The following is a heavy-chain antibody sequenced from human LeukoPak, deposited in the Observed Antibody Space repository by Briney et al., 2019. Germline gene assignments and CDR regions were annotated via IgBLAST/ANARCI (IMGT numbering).Heavy chain of an antibody. Sequence: GGSLRLSCAASEFSVGSNYMTWVRQAPGKGLEWVSLIYSGGSTYYADSVKGRFTISRDNSKKTLYLQMNSLRAEDTAVYYCARFDYGATPGDMWGQGTMVTVSS. CDR2: IYSGGST. V-gene: IGHV3-66*01. D-gene: IGHD4-17*01. J-gene: IGHJ3*02. CDR3: ARFDYGATPGDM. CDR1: EFSVGSNY.